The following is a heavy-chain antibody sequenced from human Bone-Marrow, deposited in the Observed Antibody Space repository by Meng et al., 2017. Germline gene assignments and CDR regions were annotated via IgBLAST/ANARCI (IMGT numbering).Heavy chain of an antibody. CDR1: GYTFTGYY. D-gene: IGHD6-13*01. V-gene: IGHV1-2*02. J-gene: IGHJ4*02. CDR3: ARDIAAAAYGGDAFDI. CDR2: TNPNSAGT. Sequence: ASVKVSCKASGYTFTGYYMHWVRQAPGQGLEWMGWTNPNSAGTNYAQKFQGRVTMTRDTSISTAYMELSRLRSDDTAVYYCARDIAAAAYGGDAFDIWGQGTLVTVSS.